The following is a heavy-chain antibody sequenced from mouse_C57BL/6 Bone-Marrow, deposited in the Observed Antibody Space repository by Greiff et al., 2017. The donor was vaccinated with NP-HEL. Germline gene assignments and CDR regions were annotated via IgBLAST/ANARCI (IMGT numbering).Heavy chain of an antibody. V-gene: IGHV5-16*01. J-gene: IGHJ2*01. D-gene: IGHD1-1*01. CDR3: ARAYGSRGFYFVY. CDR1: GFTFSDYY. Sequence: EVQRVESEGGLVQPGSSMKLSCTASGFTFSDYYMAWVRQVPEKGLEWVANINYDGSSTYYLDSLKSRFIISRDNAKNILYLQMSSLKSEDTATYYCARAYGSRGFYFVYWGQGTTLTVSS. CDR2: INYDGSST.